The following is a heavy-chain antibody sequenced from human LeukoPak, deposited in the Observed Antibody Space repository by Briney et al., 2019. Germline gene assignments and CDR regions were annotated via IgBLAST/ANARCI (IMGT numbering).Heavy chain of an antibody. D-gene: IGHD2-15*01. CDR2: IYYSGST. J-gene: IGHJ6*03. Sequence: SETLSLTCTVSGGSLSSYYWSWIRQPPGKGLEWIGYIYYSGSTNYNPSLKSRVTMSVDASKNQFSLKLSSVTAADTAVYYCARGVRGVVVVAATYHYYYMDVWGKGTTVTVSS. V-gene: IGHV4-59*12. CDR3: ARGVRGVVVVAATYHYYYMDV. CDR1: GGSLSSYY.